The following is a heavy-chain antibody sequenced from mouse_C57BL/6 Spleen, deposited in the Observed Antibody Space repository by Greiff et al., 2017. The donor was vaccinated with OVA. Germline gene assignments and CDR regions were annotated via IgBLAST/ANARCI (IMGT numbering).Heavy chain of an antibody. J-gene: IGHJ1*03. V-gene: IGHV5-16*01. D-gene: IGHD1-1*01. CDR1: GFTFSDYY. CDR2: INYDGSST. Sequence: DVHLVESEGGLVQPGSSMKLSCTASGFTFSDYYMAWVRQVPEKGLEWVANINYDGSSTYYLDSLKSRFIISRDNAKNILYLQMSSLKSEDTATYYCARFRSPWYFDVWGTGTTVTVSS. CDR3: ARFRSPWYFDV.